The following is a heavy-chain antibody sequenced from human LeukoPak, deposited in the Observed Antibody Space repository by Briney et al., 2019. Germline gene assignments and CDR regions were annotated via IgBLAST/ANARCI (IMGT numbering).Heavy chain of an antibody. Sequence: SQTLSLTCAISGDSVSSNSAAWNWIRQSPSRGLEWLGRTYYRSKWYNDYAVSVKSRITINPDTSKNQFSLQLNSVTPEDTAVYYCARDLYIVATIESDWFDPWGQGTLVTVSS. CDR3: ARDLYIVATIESDWFDP. D-gene: IGHD5-12*01. CDR1: GDSVSSNSAA. J-gene: IGHJ5*02. V-gene: IGHV6-1*01. CDR2: TYYRSKWYN.